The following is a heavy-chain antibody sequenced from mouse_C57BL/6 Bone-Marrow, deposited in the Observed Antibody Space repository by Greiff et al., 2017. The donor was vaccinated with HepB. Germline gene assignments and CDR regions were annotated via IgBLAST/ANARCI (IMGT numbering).Heavy chain of an antibody. CDR1: GFTFSSYA. J-gene: IGHJ1*03. Sequence: EVMLVESGEGLVKPGGSLKLSCAASGFTFSSYAMSWVRQTPEKRLEWVAYISSGGDYIYYADTVKGRFTISRDNARNTLYLQMSSLKSEDTAMYYSTRDLYGSSYPRYFDVWGTGTTVTVSS. V-gene: IGHV5-9-1*02. CDR3: TRDLYGSSYPRYFDV. CDR2: ISSGGDYI. D-gene: IGHD1-1*01.